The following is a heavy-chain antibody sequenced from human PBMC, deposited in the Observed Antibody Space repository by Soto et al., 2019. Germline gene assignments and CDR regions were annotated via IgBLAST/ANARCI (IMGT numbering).Heavy chain of an antibody. CDR1: GFSLRISGVG. Sequence: QITLKESGPTLVKPTQTLTLTCTFSGFSLRISGVGVGWIRQPPGKALEWLALIYWDDDKRYSPSLKSRLTINKDTSKNQVVLTMTNMDPVDTATYYCAKSATVSDAFDIWGQGTMVTVSS. CDR2: IYWDDDK. V-gene: IGHV2-5*02. D-gene: IGHD2-15*01. J-gene: IGHJ3*02. CDR3: AKSATVSDAFDI.